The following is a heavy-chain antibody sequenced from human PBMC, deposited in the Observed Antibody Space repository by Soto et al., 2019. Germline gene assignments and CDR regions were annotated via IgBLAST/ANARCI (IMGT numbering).Heavy chain of an antibody. D-gene: IGHD3-10*01. CDR3: ARGSMVRGVILIY. V-gene: IGHV4-31*03. J-gene: IGHJ4*02. CDR1: GGSISSGGYY. Sequence: SETLSLTCTVSGGSISSGGYYWSWIRQHPGKGLEWIGYIYYSGSTYYNPSLKSRVTISVDTSKNQFSLKLSSVTAADTAVYYCARGSMVRGVILIYWGQGTLVTVSS. CDR2: IYYSGST.